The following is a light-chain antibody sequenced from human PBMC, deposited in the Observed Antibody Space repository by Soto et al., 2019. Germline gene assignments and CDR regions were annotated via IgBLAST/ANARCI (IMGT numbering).Light chain of an antibody. CDR1: QAVSTY. Sequence: VLTQSPATLSLSPGERATLSCRASQAVSTYVAWYQHKPGQAPRLLIYDASNRATGVPLRFSGSGSGTDFTLTVSNLEPEDFAVYYRQQRLLWPQTFGQGTKVEI. J-gene: IGKJ1*01. CDR3: QQRLLWPQT. V-gene: IGKV3-11*01. CDR2: DAS.